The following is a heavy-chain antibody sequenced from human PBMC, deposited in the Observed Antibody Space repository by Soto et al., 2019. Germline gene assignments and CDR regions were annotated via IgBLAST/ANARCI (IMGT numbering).Heavy chain of an antibody. J-gene: IGHJ6*02. CDR3: ARDSRQDIAAAGPLYGMDV. CDR2: IYYSGST. V-gene: IGHV4-39*07. CDR1: GGSISSSSYY. D-gene: IGHD6-13*01. Sequence: SETLSLTCTVSGGSISSSSYYWGWIRQPPGKGLEWIGSIYYSGSTYYNPSLKSRVTISVDTSKNQFSLKLSSVTAADTAVYYCARDSRQDIAAAGPLYGMDVWGQGTTVTVSS.